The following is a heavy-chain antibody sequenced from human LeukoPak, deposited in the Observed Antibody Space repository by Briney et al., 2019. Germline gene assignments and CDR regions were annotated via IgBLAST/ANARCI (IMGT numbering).Heavy chain of an antibody. Sequence: PGGSLRLSCAASGFTFGGYAMSWVRQAPGKGLEWVGFIRSKTYGGAADYGASVKGRFTIYRDDSKSIAYLQMKSLEIEDTAVYYCTRIGIAIIGRDPVDYWGQGTLVTVSS. J-gene: IGHJ4*02. V-gene: IGHV3-49*04. D-gene: IGHD2-21*01. CDR1: GFTFGGYA. CDR3: TRIGIAIIGRDPVDY. CDR2: IRSKTYGGAA.